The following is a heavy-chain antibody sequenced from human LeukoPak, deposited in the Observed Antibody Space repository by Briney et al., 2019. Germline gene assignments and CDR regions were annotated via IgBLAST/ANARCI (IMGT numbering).Heavy chain of an antibody. Sequence: PGGSLRLSCAASGFTFSSYSMNWVRQAPGKGLEWVSSISSSSSYIYYADSVKGRFTISRDNAKNSLYLQMNSLRAEDTAVYYCARGKNHYYDSSGYYFYDYWGQGTLVTVSS. CDR3: ARGKNHYYDSSGYYFYDY. CDR2: ISSSSSYI. J-gene: IGHJ4*02. D-gene: IGHD3-22*01. V-gene: IGHV3-21*01. CDR1: GFTFSSYS.